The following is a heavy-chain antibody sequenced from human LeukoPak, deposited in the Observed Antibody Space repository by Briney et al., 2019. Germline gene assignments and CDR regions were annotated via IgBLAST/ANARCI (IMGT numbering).Heavy chain of an antibody. Sequence: GGSLRLSCAVSGFTFSNSWMSWVRQAPGKGLEWVGNIKQDGSETYYVASVMGRFSISRDNAKNSLFLQMSSLRAEDTAIYYCTKAPIVSCSGAFCYPFDSWGQGTLVTVSS. J-gene: IGHJ4*02. CDR3: TKAPIVSCSGAFCYPFDS. CDR1: GFTFSNSW. CDR2: IKQDGSET. D-gene: IGHD2-15*01. V-gene: IGHV3-7*03.